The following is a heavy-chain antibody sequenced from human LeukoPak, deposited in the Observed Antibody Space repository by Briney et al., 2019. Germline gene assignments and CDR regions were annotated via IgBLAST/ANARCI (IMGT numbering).Heavy chain of an antibody. V-gene: IGHV4-31*03. Sequence: SETLSLTCTVSGGSISSGGYYWRWIRQHPGKGLEWIGYIYYSGSTYYNPSLKSRVTISVYTSKNQFSLKLNFVTAADTAVYSCARASGGHSRPYSFASWAQGPLVPAPS. CDR2: IYYSGST. D-gene: IGHD5-18*01. CDR3: ARASGGHSRPYSFAS. J-gene: IGHJ4*02. CDR1: GGSISSGGYY.